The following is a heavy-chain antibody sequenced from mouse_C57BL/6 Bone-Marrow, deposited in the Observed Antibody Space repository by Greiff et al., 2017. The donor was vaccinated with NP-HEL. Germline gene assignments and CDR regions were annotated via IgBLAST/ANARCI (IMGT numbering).Heavy chain of an antibody. CDR3: ARPYYGYEGAMDY. CDR1: GYTFTSYD. J-gene: IGHJ4*01. V-gene: IGHV1-85*01. Sequence: QVQLKESGPELVKPGASVKLSCKASGYTFTSYDINWVKQRPGQGLEWIGWIYPRDGSTMYNEKFKGKATLTVDTSSSTAYMELHSLTSEDSAVYFCARPYYGYEGAMDYWGQGTSVTVSS. CDR2: IYPRDGST. D-gene: IGHD2-9*01.